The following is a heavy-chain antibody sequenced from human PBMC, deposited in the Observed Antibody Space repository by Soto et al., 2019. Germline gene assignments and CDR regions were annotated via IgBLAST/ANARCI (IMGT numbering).Heavy chain of an antibody. Sequence: SETLSLTCTVSGGYISSSSYYWGWMRQPPGKGLEWIGSIYYSGSTYYNPSLKSRVTISVDTSKNQFSLKLSPVTAADTAVYYCARHRGGSYAGRYCDYWGQGTLVTVS. CDR1: GGYISSSSYY. D-gene: IGHD1-26*01. CDR3: ARHRGGSYAGRYCDY. J-gene: IGHJ4*02. V-gene: IGHV4-39*01. CDR2: IYYSGST.